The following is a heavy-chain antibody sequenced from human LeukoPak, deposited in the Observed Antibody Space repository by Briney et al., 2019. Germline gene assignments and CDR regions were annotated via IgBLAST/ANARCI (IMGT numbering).Heavy chain of an antibody. J-gene: IGHJ6*03. CDR2: ISAYNGNT. D-gene: IGHD3-3*01. Sequence: ASVKVSCKASGYTFTSYGISWVRQAPGQGLEGMGWISAYNGNTNYAQKLEGRVTMTTDTSTSTAYMELRSLRSDDTAVYYCARVVTIFGVVIAKNYYYMDVWGKGTTVTVSS. V-gene: IGHV1-18*01. CDR1: GYTFTSYG. CDR3: ARVVTIFGVVIAKNYYYMDV.